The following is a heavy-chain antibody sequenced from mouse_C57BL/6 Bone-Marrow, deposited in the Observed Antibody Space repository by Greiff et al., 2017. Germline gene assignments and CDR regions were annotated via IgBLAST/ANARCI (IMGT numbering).Heavy chain of an antibody. Sequence: QVQLQQPGAELVKPGASVKLSCKASGYTFTSYWMQWVKQRPGQGLEWIGQIDPSDSYTNYNQKFKGKATLTVDTSSSTAYMQLSSLTSEDSAVYYGARGDDYDGYLDVWGTGTTVTVSS. CDR2: IDPSDSYT. V-gene: IGHV1-50*01. J-gene: IGHJ1*03. CDR3: ARGDDYDGYLDV. CDR1: GYTFTSYW. D-gene: IGHD2-4*01.